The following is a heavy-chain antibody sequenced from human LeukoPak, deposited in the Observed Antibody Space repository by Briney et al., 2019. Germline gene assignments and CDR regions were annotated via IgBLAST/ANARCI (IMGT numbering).Heavy chain of an antibody. V-gene: IGHV4-30-2*01. J-gene: IGHJ4*02. CDR2: IYHNGNA. Sequence: SETLSPTCAVSGGSISSGGYSWSWIRQPPGKGLEWIGYIYHNGNAYYSPSLKSRVTISADRSKNQLSLKLSSVTAADTAMYYCASGGYSYGFDYWGQGTLVTVSS. CDR1: GGSISSGGYS. CDR3: ASGGYSYGFDY. D-gene: IGHD5-18*01.